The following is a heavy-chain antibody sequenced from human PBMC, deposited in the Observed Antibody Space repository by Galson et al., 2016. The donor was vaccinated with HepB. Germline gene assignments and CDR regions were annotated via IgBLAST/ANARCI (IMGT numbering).Heavy chain of an antibody. Sequence: SLRLSCAASGLTVRYAMSWVRQAPGKGLQWVSSIGGSGETTSYADSVKGRVTISRDNAKNILFLEMNNLRAEDSALYYCATLWGVFGVDQLFQRWGRGTLVTVSS. J-gene: IGHJ1*01. CDR2: IGGSGETT. D-gene: IGHD3-3*01. V-gene: IGHV3-23*01. CDR1: GLTVRYA. CDR3: ATLWGVFGVDQLFQR.